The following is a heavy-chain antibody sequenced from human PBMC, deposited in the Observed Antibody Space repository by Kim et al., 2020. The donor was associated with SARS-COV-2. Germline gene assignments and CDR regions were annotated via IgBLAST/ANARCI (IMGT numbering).Heavy chain of an antibody. D-gene: IGHD2-2*01. J-gene: IGHJ4*02. Sequence: GGSLRLSCAASGFTFSSYSMNWVRQAPGKGLEWVSSISSSSSYIYYADSVKGRFTISRDNAKNSLYLQMNSLRAEDTAVYYCAGGRYVVPAAMWGPRKDYWGQGTLVTVSS. V-gene: IGHV3-21*01. CDR2: ISSSSSYI. CDR3: AGGRYVVPAAMWGPRKDY. CDR1: GFTFSSYS.